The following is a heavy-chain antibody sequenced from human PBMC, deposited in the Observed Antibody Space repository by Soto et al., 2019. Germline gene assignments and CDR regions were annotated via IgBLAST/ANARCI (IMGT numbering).Heavy chain of an antibody. V-gene: IGHV3-23*01. D-gene: IGHD6-19*01. CDR2: ISGSGGST. J-gene: IGHJ4*02. CDR1: GFTFSSYA. Sequence: GGSLRLSCAASGFTFSSYAMSWVRQAPGKGLEWVSAISGSGGSTYYADSGKGRFTISRDNSKNTLYLQMNSLRAEDTAVYYCANAPHSIAVARTGLRDYWGQGTLVTVSS. CDR3: ANAPHSIAVARTGLRDY.